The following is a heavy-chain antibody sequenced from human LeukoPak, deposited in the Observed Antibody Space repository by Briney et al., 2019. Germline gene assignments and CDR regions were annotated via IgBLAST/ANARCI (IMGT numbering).Heavy chain of an antibody. CDR2: ILYSGST. V-gene: IGHV4-59*12. D-gene: IGHD2-2*01. CDR3: ARGYSTSWTYYFDY. J-gene: IGHJ4*02. CDR1: NGAITGYY. Sequence: SETLSLTCTVSNGAITGYYWGWIRQPPGKGLEWIGHILYSGSTNYNPSLKSRVTISVDTSKNRFSLKLSSVTAADTAVYYCARGYSTSWTYYFDYWGQGALVTVSS.